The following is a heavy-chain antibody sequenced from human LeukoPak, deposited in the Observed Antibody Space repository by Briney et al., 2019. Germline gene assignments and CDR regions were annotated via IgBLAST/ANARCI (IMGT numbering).Heavy chain of an antibody. Sequence: GGSLRLSCVASGLSFSSLWMSWVRQAPGKGLEWVANIKEDGSEKYYVDSVKGRFTISRDNAKNSLYLQMNSLRAEDTAVYYCASNLIVGAHDAFDIWGQGTMVTVSS. CDR2: IKEDGSEK. D-gene: IGHD1-26*01. CDR1: GLSFSSLW. CDR3: ASNLIVGAHDAFDI. V-gene: IGHV3-7*01. J-gene: IGHJ3*02.